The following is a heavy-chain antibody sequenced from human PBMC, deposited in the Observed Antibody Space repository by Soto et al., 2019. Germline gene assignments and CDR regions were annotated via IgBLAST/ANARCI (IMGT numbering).Heavy chain of an antibody. V-gene: IGHV1-69*13. CDR3: VVVVAATRQYYYYGMDV. CDR2: IIPIFGTA. D-gene: IGHD2-15*01. J-gene: IGHJ6*02. CDR1: GGTFSSYA. Sequence: SVKVSCKXSGGTFSSYAISWVRQAPGQGLEWMGGIIPIFGTANYAQKFQGRVTITADESTSTAYMELSSLRSEDTAVYYCVVVVAATRQYYYYGMDVWGQGTTVTVSS.